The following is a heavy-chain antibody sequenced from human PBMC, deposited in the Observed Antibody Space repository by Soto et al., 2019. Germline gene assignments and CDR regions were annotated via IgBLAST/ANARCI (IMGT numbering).Heavy chain of an antibody. Sequence: EVQLLESGGGLVQPGESLRLSCAASGFTFSSYAMSWVRQAPGKGLEWVSVIGGSDDSTYYADSVKGRFTISRDNSKNTLYLQMNGPRAEETAVYYAAKRSSSSTFDYWGQGTLVTVSS. J-gene: IGHJ4*02. V-gene: IGHV3-23*01. CDR3: AKRSSSSTFDY. CDR2: IGGSDDST. CDR1: GFTFSSYA. D-gene: IGHD6-6*01.